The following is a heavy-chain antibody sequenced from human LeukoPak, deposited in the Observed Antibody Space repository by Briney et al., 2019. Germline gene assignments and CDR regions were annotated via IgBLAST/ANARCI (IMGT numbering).Heavy chain of an antibody. CDR3: AKDPSYGSGTFDY. CDR1: GFTFSSYG. J-gene: IGHJ4*02. D-gene: IGHD3-10*01. Sequence: GGSLRLSCAASGFTFSSYGMHWVRQAPGKGLEWVAFIRYDGSNKYSADSVKGRFTISRDNSKNTLYLQMNSLRAEDTAVYYCAKDPSYGSGTFDYWGQGTLVTVSS. V-gene: IGHV3-30*02. CDR2: IRYDGSNK.